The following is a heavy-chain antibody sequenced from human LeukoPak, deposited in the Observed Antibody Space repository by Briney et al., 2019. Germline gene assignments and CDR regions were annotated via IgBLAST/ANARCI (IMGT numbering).Heavy chain of an antibody. Sequence: SETLSLTCTASVGSISSSYRSWIRQPPGKGLGWIGYIYYSGSTNYNPSLKRRVTISVDTSTSQFSLKLSSVTSADTAVYYCARGRGGWGYYMDDWGKGTTVTVSS. CDR1: VGSISSSY. CDR2: IYYSGST. V-gene: IGHV4-59*01. J-gene: IGHJ6*03. CDR3: ARGRGGWGYYMDD. D-gene: IGHD6-19*01.